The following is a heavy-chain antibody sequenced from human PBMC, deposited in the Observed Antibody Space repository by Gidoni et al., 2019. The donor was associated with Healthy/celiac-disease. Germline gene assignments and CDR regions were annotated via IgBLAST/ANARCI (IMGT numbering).Heavy chain of an antibody. D-gene: IGHD6-13*01. CDR2: IYTSGST. CDR3: AREGIAAAGFPYYYYGMDV. V-gene: IGHV4-4*02. CDR1: GGPISSSNL. Sequence: QVQLQVSGPGLVKPSGTLSLTCAVSGGPISSSNLWSWVRRPPGKGLVWIGEIYTSGSTNYNPSLKSRVTISVDKSKNQFSLKLSSVTAADTAVYYCAREGIAAAGFPYYYYGMDVWGQGTTVTVSS. J-gene: IGHJ6*02.